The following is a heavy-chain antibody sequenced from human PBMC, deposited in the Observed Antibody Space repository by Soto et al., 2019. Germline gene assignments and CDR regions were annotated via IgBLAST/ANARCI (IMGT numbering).Heavy chain of an antibody. Sequence: EVQLVESGGGLVQPGGSLRLSCAASGFTFSNFWVHWVRQAPGKGLMWVSRINSDGTTINYADSVGGRFTISRDNAKNTLFLQMNSLTVEDTAVYYCARAGWYRFDYWGQGTLVTVSS. CDR1: GFTFSNFW. D-gene: IGHD6-19*01. J-gene: IGHJ4*02. V-gene: IGHV3-74*01. CDR2: INSDGTTI. CDR3: ARAGWYRFDY.